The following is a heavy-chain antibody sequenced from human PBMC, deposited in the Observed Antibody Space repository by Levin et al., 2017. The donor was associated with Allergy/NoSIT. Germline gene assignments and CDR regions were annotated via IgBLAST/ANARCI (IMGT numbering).Heavy chain of an antibody. CDR2: IRSNIHGGTT. Sequence: RGESLKISCTVSGFTFGDFAMKWFRQAPGKGLEWVSFIRSNIHGGTTEYAASVKGRFIMSRDDSKSIAYLQMNSLKTEDTAVYFCTRVLVAAGPRLDYWGRGTLVTVSS. V-gene: IGHV3-49*03. CDR1: GFTFGDFA. J-gene: IGHJ4*02. CDR3: TRVLVAAGPRLDY. D-gene: IGHD6-13*01.